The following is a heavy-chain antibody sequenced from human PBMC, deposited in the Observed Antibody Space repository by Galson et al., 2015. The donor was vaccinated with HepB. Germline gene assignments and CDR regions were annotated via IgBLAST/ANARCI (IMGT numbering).Heavy chain of an antibody. J-gene: IGHJ6*01. CDR1: GFSFNEYA. D-gene: IGHD2-2*01. V-gene: IGHV3-23*01. CDR2: ISGSGIRA. CDR3: AKAVGFCTSPSCYDYYSYYGLDV. Sequence: SLRLSCAASGFSFNEYAMFWVRQAPGKGLEWVSVISGSGIRANYADSVKGRFTVSRDNSNSTLFLQMNSLRAEDTALYYCAKAVGFCTSPSCYDYYSYYGLDVWGQGATVTVAS.